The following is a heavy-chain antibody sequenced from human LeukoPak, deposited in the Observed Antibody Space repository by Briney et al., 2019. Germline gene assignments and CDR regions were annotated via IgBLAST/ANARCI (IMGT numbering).Heavy chain of an antibody. D-gene: IGHD3-3*01. V-gene: IGHV3-23*01. CDR3: TTGPPGGIAIFGVLIQYFDY. CDR2: VSDSGDST. Sequence: PGGSLRLSCAASGFTFDSYAMSWVRQAPGKGLEWVSAVSDSGDSTDYADSVKGRFTITKDNSRNTLYLHMSGLGADDTAVYYCTTGPPGGIAIFGVLIQYFDYWGQGTLVTVSS. CDR1: GFTFDSYA. J-gene: IGHJ4*02.